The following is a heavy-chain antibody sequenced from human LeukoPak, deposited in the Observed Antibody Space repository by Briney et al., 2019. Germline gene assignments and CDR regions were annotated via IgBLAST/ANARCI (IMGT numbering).Heavy chain of an antibody. V-gene: IGHV4-34*01. CDR2: INHSGST. J-gene: IGHJ4*02. D-gene: IGHD3-3*01. CDR3: ASGQYYDLWSGYYVD. Sequence: SETLSLTCAVYGGSFSGHYWSWIRQPSGKGLEWRGEINHSGSTNYNPSLESRVTISVDTSKNHFSLRLSSVTAADTAVYYCASGQYYDLWSGYYVDWGQGTLVTVSA. CDR1: GGSFSGHY.